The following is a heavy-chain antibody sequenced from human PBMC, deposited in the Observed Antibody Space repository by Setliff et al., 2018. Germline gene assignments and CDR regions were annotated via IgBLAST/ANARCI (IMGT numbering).Heavy chain of an antibody. D-gene: IGHD3-3*01. CDR1: GLTFNSYA. CDR3: AGQGPIFGSGLIPGFDQ. J-gene: IGHJ4*02. CDR2: VSVSGDNT. V-gene: IGHV3-23*01. Sequence: GGSLRLSCAASGLTFNSYAMSWVRQAPGKGLEWVSTVSVSGDNTYYTDSVKGRFTTSRDNSKNTLSLQMSSLRTEDTAIYFCAGQGPIFGSGLIPGFDQWGQGTMVTV.